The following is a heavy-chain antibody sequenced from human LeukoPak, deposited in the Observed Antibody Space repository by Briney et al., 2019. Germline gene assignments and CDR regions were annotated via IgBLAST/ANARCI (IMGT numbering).Heavy chain of an antibody. V-gene: IGHV3-11*01. J-gene: IGHJ6*02. CDR2: ISSSGSTI. CDR3: ARTYSSSSPINFYYYGMDV. Sequence: GGSLRLSCAASGFTFSDYYMSWIRQAPGKGLEWVSYISSSGSTIHYADSVKGRVTISRDNTKNSLYLQMNSLRAEDTAVYYCARTYSSSSPINFYYYGMDVWGQGTTVTVSS. CDR1: GFTFSDYY. D-gene: IGHD6-6*01.